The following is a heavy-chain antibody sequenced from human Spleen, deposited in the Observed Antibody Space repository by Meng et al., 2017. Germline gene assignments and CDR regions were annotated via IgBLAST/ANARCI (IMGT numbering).Heavy chain of an antibody. CDR3: TTDLWTLVHRLPMIVEDDAFDI. D-gene: IGHD3-22*01. CDR2: IKSKTDGGTT. J-gene: IGHJ3*02. CDR1: GFTFSNAW. V-gene: IGHV3-15*01. Sequence: GESLKISCAASGFTFSNAWMSWVRQAPGKGLEWVGRIKSKTDGGTTDYAAPVKGRFTISRDDSKNTLYLQMNSLKTEDTAVHYCTTDLWTLVHRLPMIVEDDAFDIWGQGKRVT.